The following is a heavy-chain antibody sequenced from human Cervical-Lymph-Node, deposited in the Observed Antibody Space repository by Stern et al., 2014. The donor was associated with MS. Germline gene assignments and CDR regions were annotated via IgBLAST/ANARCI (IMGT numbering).Heavy chain of an antibody. CDR2: ISHSGDT. Sequence: QLQLQESGPGLVKPSETLSLTCAVSGGSISSRYWGWIRQPPGKGLEWIGLISHSGDTKYNPSLKSRVTISLDTSKNQSPLKVPSVTAADTAVYYCARLSTAVDFWGQGTLVTVSS. CDR3: ARLSTAVDF. J-gene: IGHJ4*02. CDR1: GGSISSRY. V-gene: IGHV4-59*08.